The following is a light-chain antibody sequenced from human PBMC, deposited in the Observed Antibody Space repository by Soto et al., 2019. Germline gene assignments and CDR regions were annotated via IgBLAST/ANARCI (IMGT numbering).Light chain of an antibody. CDR1: SSNIGAGYD. J-gene: IGLJ3*02. Sequence: QSVLTQLPSVSGAPGQRVTISCTGSSSNIGAGYDVHWYQQFPGTAPKLFIYANNNRPSGVPDRFSGSKSGASGSLAITGLQSEDEADYYCQSYDSSLSAWVFGGGTKLTVL. V-gene: IGLV1-40*01. CDR3: QSYDSSLSAWV. CDR2: ANN.